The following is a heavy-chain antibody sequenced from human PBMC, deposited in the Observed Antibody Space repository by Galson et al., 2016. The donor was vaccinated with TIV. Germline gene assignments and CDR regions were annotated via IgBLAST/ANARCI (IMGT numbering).Heavy chain of an antibody. CDR1: GFSLTTSGVG. V-gene: IGHV2-5*02. CDR3: AHRGDGHNKIFDY. CDR2: IYWDDRK. D-gene: IGHD5-24*01. Sequence: PALVKPTQTLTLTCSFSGFSLTTSGVGVGWIRQPPRRALEWLVFIYWDDRKLYSPSLKNRLTITRDTSKNQVVLTMTNMDPVDTATYYCAHRGDGHNKIFDYWGQGTLVTVSS. J-gene: IGHJ4*02.